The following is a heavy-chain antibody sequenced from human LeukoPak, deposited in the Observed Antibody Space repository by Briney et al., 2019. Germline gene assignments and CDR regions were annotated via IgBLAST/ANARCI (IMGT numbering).Heavy chain of an antibody. V-gene: IGHV3-48*01. D-gene: IGHD5-12*01. CDR2: ISSGSSSI. J-gene: IGHJ6*03. CDR3: ARVIVLSGYDLYYYYYMDV. Sequence: GGSLRLSCVASGFTFGTYSMNWVRQAPGKGLEWVSYISSGSSSIHYADSVKGRFTISRDNAKSSLYLQMNSLRAEDTAVYYCARVIVLSGYDLYYYYYMDVWGKGTTVTVSS. CDR1: GFTFGTYS.